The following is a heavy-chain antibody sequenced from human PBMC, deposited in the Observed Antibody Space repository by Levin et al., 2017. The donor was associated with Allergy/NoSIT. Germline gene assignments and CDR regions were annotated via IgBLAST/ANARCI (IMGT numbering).Heavy chain of an antibody. V-gene: IGHV4-38-2*02. CDR3: ARDRKSATWDELYWFDT. Sequence: SETLSLTCNVSGYSITSGSYWGWIRQPPGKGLEWIATISHSGTTYYNPSLKSRVSISVATSNNHFSLSLRYVTAADTAVYYCARDRKSATWDELYWFDTWGQGTLVTVSS. J-gene: IGHJ5*02. CDR2: ISHSGTT. CDR1: GYSITSGSY. D-gene: IGHD1-26*01.